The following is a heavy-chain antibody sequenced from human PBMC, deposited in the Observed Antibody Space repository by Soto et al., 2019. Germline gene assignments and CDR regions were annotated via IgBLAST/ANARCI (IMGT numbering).Heavy chain of an antibody. CDR2: ISYDGSNK. Sequence: QVQLVESGGGVVQPGRSLRLSCAASGFTFSSYAMHWVRQAPGKGLEWVAVISYDGSNKYYADSVKGRFTISRDNSKNTLYLQMNSLRAEDTAVYYCAREDAPHLKYSSEFDYWGQGTLVTVSS. V-gene: IGHV3-30-3*01. D-gene: IGHD6-19*01. CDR1: GFTFSSYA. J-gene: IGHJ4*02. CDR3: AREDAPHLKYSSEFDY.